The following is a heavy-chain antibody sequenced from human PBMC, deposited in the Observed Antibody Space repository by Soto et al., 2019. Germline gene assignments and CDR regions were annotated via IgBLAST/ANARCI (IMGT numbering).Heavy chain of an antibody. V-gene: IGHV5-10-1*01. CDR3: ARHAGGRYNWFDH. D-gene: IGHD6-19*01. CDR2: IDPSDSYT. J-gene: IGHJ5*02. CDR1: GYSFTSYW. Sequence: EVQLVQSGAEVKKPGESLRISCKGSGYSFTSYWISWVRQMPGKGLVWMGRIDPSDSYTNYSPSFQGHVTTSADKSISTAYLQWSSLKASDSAMYYCARHAGGRYNWFDHWGQGALITVSS.